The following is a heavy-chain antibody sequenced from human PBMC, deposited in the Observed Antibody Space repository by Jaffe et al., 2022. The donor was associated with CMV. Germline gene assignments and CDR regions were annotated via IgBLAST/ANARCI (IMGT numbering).Heavy chain of an antibody. V-gene: IGHV5-51*01. Sequence: EVQLVQSGAEVKKPGESLKISCKGSGYSFTSYWIGWVRQMPGKGLEWMGIIYPGDSDTRYSPSFQGQVTISADKSISTAYLQWSSLKASDTAMYYCARHAPSGYYYDSSGPWRHYYYYGMDVWGQGTTVTVSS. CDR1: GYSFTSYW. D-gene: IGHD3-22*01. CDR3: ARHAPSGYYYDSSGPWRHYYYYGMDV. J-gene: IGHJ6*02. CDR2: IYPGDSDT.